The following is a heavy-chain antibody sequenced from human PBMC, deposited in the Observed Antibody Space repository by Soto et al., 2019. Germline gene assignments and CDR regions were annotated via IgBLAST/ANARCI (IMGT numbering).Heavy chain of an antibody. Sequence: PGGSLRLSCAASGFTFSSYAMHWVRQAPGKGLEWVAVISYDGSNKYYADSVKGRFTISRGNSKNTLYLQMNSLRAEDTAVYYCAKDPREVVATTEGGHYGGEADYWGQGTLVTVSS. CDR2: ISYDGSNK. D-gene: IGHD5-12*01. CDR3: AKDPREVVATTEGGHYGGEADY. J-gene: IGHJ4*02. V-gene: IGHV3-30*04. CDR1: GFTFSSYA.